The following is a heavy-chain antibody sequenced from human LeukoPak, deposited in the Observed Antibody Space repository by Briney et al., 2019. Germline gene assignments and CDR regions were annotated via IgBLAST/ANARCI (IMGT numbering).Heavy chain of an antibody. J-gene: IGHJ4*02. CDR3: AREVGYSNYYFDY. D-gene: IGHD4-11*01. V-gene: IGHV4-59*12. CDR2: IYYSGST. Sequence: SETLSLTCTVSGGPISSYYWSWIRQPPGKGLEWIGYIYYSGSTNYNPSLKSRVTISVDTSKNQFSLKLSSVTAADTAVYYCAREVGYSNYYFDYWGQGTLVTVSS. CDR1: GGPISSYY.